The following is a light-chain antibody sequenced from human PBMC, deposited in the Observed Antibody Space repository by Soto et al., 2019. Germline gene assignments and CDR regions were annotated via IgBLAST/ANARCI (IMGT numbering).Light chain of an antibody. CDR2: EVT. Sequence: QSALAQPASVSGSPGQSITISCTGTSSDVGGYYYVSWYQHRPGRVPKLIIYEVTNRASGVTNRFSASKSGNTASLTISGLLADDEADYYCTSYTSSGTLVFGGGTKLTVL. V-gene: IGLV2-14*01. CDR1: SSDVGGYYY. J-gene: IGLJ3*02. CDR3: TSYTSSGTLV.